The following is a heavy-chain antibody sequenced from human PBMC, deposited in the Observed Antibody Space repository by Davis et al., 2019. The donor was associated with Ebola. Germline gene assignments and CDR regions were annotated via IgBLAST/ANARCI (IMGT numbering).Heavy chain of an antibody. V-gene: IGHV3-53*01. CDR2: IYSGGST. D-gene: IGHD5-12*01. Sequence: GESLKISCAASGFTVSSNYMSWVRQAPGKGLEWVSVIYSGGSTYYADSVKGRFTISRDNSKNTLYLQMNSLRAEDTAVYYCAKDLNSGYDFNGIPDYWGQGTLVTVSS. CDR3: AKDLNSGYDFNGIPDY. J-gene: IGHJ4*02. CDR1: GFTVSSNY.